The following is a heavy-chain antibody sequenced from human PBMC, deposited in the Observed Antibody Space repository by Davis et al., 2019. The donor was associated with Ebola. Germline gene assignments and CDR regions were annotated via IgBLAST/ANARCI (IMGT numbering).Heavy chain of an antibody. Sequence: GGSLRLSCAASGFTLSIYSMNWVRQAPGKGLEWVSSISSSSSYIYYADSVKGRFTISRDNAKNSLYLQMNSLRAEDTAVFYCAKDIVGIYYYGMDVWGQGTTVTVSS. CDR1: GFTLSIYS. CDR2: ISSSSSYI. V-gene: IGHV3-21*01. CDR3: AKDIVGIYYYGMDV. J-gene: IGHJ6*02. D-gene: IGHD1-26*01.